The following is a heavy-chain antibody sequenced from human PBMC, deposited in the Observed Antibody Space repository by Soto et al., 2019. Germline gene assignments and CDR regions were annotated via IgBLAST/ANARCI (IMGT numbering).Heavy chain of an antibody. D-gene: IGHD1-26*01. Sequence: QVQLQESGPGLVKPSETLFLTCTVSGGSVSSDSYYWSWIRQPPGKGLEWIGYIYYSGSTKYNPSLKSRVTISIDTSKNQFSLTVSSVTAADTAVYYCAREDFGVGGTHKFASWGQGALVTVSS. CDR3: AREDFGVGGTHKFAS. CDR2: IYYSGST. J-gene: IGHJ4*02. V-gene: IGHV4-61*01. CDR1: GGSVSSDSYY.